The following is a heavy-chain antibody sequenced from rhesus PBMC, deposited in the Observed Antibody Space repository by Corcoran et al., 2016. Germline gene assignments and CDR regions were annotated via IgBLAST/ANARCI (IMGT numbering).Heavy chain of an antibody. J-gene: IGHJ4*01. CDR2: IYGSGSST. CDR1: GGSISSSY. Sequence: QLQLQESGPGLVKPSETLSVTCAVSGGSISSSYWSWIRQAPGKGLEWIGYIYGSGSSTNYNPSLKSRVTLSVDTSKIQLSLKLSSVTAADTAVYYCASSYSSWSYLDYWGQGVLVTVSS. V-gene: IGHV4-169*01. D-gene: IGHD6-13*01. CDR3: ASSYSSWSYLDY.